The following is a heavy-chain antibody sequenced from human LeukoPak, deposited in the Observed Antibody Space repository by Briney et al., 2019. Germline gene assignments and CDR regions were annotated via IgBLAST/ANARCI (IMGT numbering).Heavy chain of an antibody. CDR3: ARVAFGYQTYHFDY. J-gene: IGHJ4*02. V-gene: IGHV3-48*01. Sequence: GGSLRLSCAASGFTFSDYSMSWVRQSPGKGLEWLSYISSGSGTIHYADSVKGRFTVSRDNAKNSLYLQMSSLRAEDTAVYHCARVAFGYQTYHFDYWDQGTLVTVSS. CDR2: ISSGSGTI. CDR1: GFTFSDYS. D-gene: IGHD3-16*01.